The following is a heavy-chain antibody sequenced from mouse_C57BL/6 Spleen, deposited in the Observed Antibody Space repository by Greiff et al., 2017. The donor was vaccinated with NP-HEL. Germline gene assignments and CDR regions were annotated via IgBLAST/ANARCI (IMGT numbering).Heavy chain of an antibody. CDR2: IDPSDSET. CDR1: GYTFTSYW. CDR3: ARTNFYWYFDV. Sequence: VQLQQSGAELVRPGSSVKLSCKASGYTFTSYWMHWVKQRPIQGLEWIGNIDPSDSETHYNQKFKDKATLTVDKSSSTAYMQLSSLTSEDSAVYYCARTNFYWYFDVWGTGTTVTVSS. J-gene: IGHJ1*03. V-gene: IGHV1-52*01.